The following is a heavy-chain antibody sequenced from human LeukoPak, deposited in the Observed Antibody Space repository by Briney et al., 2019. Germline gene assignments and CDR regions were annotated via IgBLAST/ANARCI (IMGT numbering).Heavy chain of an antibody. J-gene: IGHJ4*02. CDR2: ISSNGGST. D-gene: IGHD6-6*01. CDR3: VKDSYSSSPLDFDY. Sequence: GGSLRLSCSASGFTFSSYAMHWVRQAPGKGLEYVTAISSNGGSTYYADSVKGRFTISRDNSKNTLYLQMSSLRAEDTAVYYCVKDSYSSSPLDFDYWGQGTLVIVSS. CDR1: GFTFSSYA. V-gene: IGHV3-64D*09.